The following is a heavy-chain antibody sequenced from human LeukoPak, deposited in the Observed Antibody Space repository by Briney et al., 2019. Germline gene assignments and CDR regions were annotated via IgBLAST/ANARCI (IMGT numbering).Heavy chain of an antibody. CDR3: ASRKLGNDY. J-gene: IGHJ4*02. Sequence: SETLSLTCTVSGGSISSYYWSWIRQPPGKGLEWIGYIYHTGSTSYSPSLKSRVTISADTSQNQCSLKLSSVTAADMAVYYCASRKLGNDYWGQGTLVTVSS. CDR1: GGSISSYY. CDR2: IYHTGST. V-gene: IGHV4-59*01. D-gene: IGHD7-27*01.